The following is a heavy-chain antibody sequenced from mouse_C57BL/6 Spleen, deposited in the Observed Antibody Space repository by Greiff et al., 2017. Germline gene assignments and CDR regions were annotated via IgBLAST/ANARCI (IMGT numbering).Heavy chain of an antibody. CDR1: GFTFSDYG. CDR3: ARSPIYYDYDGDY. D-gene: IGHD2-4*01. Sequence: EVKLMESGGGLVKPGGSLKLSCAASGFTFSDYGTHWVRQAPEKGLEWVAYISSGSSTIYYADTVQGRFTISRDNAKNTLFLQMTSLRSEDTAMYYCARSPIYYDYDGDYWGQGTTLTVSS. J-gene: IGHJ2*01. V-gene: IGHV5-17*01. CDR2: ISSGSSTI.